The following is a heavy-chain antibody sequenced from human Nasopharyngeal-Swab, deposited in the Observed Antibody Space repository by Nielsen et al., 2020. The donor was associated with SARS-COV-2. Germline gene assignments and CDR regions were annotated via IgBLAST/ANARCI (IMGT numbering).Heavy chain of an antibody. Sequence: GESLKISCAASGFTFSSHWMHWVRQAPGKGLVWVSRINEDGSITTYADSVKGRFTISRDNAKNTLFLQMPSLRADDTAIYYCASQLGHPDSWGQGTLVTVSS. V-gene: IGHV3-74*01. J-gene: IGHJ4*02. CDR1: GFTFSSHW. CDR2: INEDGSIT. D-gene: IGHD2-2*01. CDR3: ASQLGHPDS.